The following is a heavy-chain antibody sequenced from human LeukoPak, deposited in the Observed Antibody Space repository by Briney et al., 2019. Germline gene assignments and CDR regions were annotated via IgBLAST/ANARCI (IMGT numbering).Heavy chain of an antibody. CDR3: ASLGSGDYDFWSGLYFDY. Sequence: PSETLSLTCTVSGGSISNSGYYWGWIRQPPGKGLEWIGSIYYSGSTYYNPSLKSRVTISVDTSKNQFSLKLSSVTAADTAVYYCASLGSGDYDFWSGLYFDYWGQGTLVTVSS. CDR2: IYYSGST. D-gene: IGHD3-3*01. CDR1: GGSISNSGYY. V-gene: IGHV4-39*07. J-gene: IGHJ4*02.